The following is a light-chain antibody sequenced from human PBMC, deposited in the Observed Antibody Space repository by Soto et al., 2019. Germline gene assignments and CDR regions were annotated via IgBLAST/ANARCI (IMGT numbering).Light chain of an antibody. CDR1: SSNIGSNY. Sequence: QSVLTQPPSASGTPGQRVTISCSGSSSNIGSNYVYRYQQLPGTAPKLLIYRNNQRPSGVPYRFSGSKPGTSASLAISGLRCEEEADYYCAAWDDRLSVVVFGAGTKLA. CDR3: AAWDDRLSVVV. V-gene: IGLV1-47*01. CDR2: RNN. J-gene: IGLJ2*01.